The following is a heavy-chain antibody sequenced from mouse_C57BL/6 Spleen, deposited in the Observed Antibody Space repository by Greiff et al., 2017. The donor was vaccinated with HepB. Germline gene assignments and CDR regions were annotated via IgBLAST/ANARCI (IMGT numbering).Heavy chain of an antibody. CDR2: IYPGDGDT. J-gene: IGHJ4*01. V-gene: IGHV1-82*01. CDR1: GYAFSSSW. Sequence: VQLQQSGPELVKPGASVKISCKASGYAFSSSWMNWVKQRPGKGLEWIGRIYPGDGDTNYNGKFKGKATLTADKSSSTAYMQLSSLTSEDSAVYFCAMPYAMDYWGQGTSVTVSS. CDR3: AMPYAMDY.